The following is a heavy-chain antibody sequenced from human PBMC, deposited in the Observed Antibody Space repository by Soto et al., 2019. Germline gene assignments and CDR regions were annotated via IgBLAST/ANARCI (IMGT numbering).Heavy chain of an antibody. D-gene: IGHD1-26*01. CDR1: GFTFSSYG. CDR3: AKDVWELLNWFDP. V-gene: IGHV3-30*18. Sequence: PGGSLRLSCAASGFTFSSYGMHWVRQAPGKGLEWVAVISYDGSNKYYADSVKGRFTISRDNSKNTLYLQMNSLRAEDTAVYYCAKDVWELLNWFDPWGQGTLVTVSS. CDR2: ISYDGSNK. J-gene: IGHJ5*02.